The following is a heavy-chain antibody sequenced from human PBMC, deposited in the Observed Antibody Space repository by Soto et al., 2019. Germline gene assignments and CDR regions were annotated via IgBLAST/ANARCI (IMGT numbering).Heavy chain of an antibody. CDR1: GGAFRNSV. CDR2: NIPTFGTT. V-gene: IGHV1-69*13. D-gene: IGHD3-10*01. J-gene: IGHJ4*02. Sequence: ASVKVSCKASGGAFRNSVISWVRQAPGQGLEWTGGNIPTFGTTHYAQKFQGRVTIIADESTSTVYMELANLRSDDTAVYYCARAPLLVGETIYENYFDYWGQGTLVTVSS. CDR3: ARAPLLVGETIYENYFDY.